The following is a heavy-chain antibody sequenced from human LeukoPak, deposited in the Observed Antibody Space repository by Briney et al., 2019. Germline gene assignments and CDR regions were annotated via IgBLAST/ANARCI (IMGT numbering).Heavy chain of an antibody. CDR3: TTDPQIYVHWGY. D-gene: IGHD7-27*01. CDR2: VKSKTDGETA. J-gene: IGHJ4*02. CDR1: GFTFSNAW. V-gene: IGHV3-15*01. Sequence: GGSLRLSCAASGFTFSNAWMSRVRQPPGKGLEYIGRVKSKTDGETADYAAPVKGRFTISRDDSRNTLYLQMNSLKTEDTAVYYCTTDPQIYVHWGYWGQGTLVTVSS.